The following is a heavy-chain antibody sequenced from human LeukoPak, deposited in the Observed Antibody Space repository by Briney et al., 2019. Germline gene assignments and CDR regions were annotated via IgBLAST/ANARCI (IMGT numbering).Heavy chain of an antibody. J-gene: IGHJ5*02. D-gene: IGHD6-13*01. CDR2: ISAGGGST. Sequence: LPGGSLTLSCGACGFTLSSYAMRWVREAPEKALEGVSAISAGGGSTFFADSVKGRFTISRGNSKNTLFLQINSLRAEDTVVYYCAKSSSWTYNWFDPWGQGPLVTVSS. CDR3: AKSSSWTYNWFDP. CDR1: GFTLSSYA. V-gene: IGHV3-23*01.